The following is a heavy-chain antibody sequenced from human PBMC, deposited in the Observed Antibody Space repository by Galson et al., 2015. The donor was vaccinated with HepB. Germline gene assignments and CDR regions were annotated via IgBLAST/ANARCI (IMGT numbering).Heavy chain of an antibody. D-gene: IGHD4-17*01. J-gene: IGHJ4*02. CDR1: GGSISSSNW. CDR3: ARATVTGADY. V-gene: IGHV4-4*02. CDR2: IYHSGST. Sequence: ETLSLTCAVSGGSISSSNWWSWVRQPPGKGLEWIGEIYHSGSTYYNPSLKSRVTISVDTSKNQFSLKLSSVTAADTAVYYCARATVTGADYWGQGTLVTVSS.